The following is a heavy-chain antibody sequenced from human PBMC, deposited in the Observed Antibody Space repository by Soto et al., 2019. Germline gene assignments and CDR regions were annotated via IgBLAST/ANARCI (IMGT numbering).Heavy chain of an antibody. CDR3: ARLSNPWGNSVMDY. V-gene: IGHV4-31*03. CDR2: IYYSGST. CDR1: GGSISSGGYY. Sequence: PSETLSLTCTVSGGSISSGGYYWSWIRQHPGKGLEWIGYIYYSGSTYYNPSLKSRVTISVDTSKNQFSLKLSSVAAADTAVYYCARLSNPWGNSVMDYWGQGTLVTVSS. D-gene: IGHD3-16*01. J-gene: IGHJ4*02.